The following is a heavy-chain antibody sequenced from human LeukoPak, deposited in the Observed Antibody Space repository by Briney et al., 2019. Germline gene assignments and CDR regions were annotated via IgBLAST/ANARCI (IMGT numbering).Heavy chain of an antibody. V-gene: IGHV3-53*01. CDR2: IYRDGTT. J-gene: IGHJ4*02. CDR3: FSLTYDY. Sequence: GGSLRLSCTAPSGFDVSDNYMTWVRQAPGKGLEWVSVIYRDGTTYYGDSLKGRFTISRDNSKNTLYLQIDSLRVEDTAVYYCFSLTYDYWGQGTLVTVSS. CDR1: GFDVSDNY. D-gene: IGHD4/OR15-4a*01.